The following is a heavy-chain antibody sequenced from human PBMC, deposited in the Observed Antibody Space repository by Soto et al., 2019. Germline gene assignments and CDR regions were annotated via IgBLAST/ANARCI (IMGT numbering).Heavy chain of an antibody. D-gene: IGHD2-8*01. Sequence: QVQLQESGPGLVKPSETLSLTCTVSGDSVSSGDYYWNWIRQPPGKGLEWIGYISDSGSTSHNPSLKSRVTISMETSKNHCSLELSSVTAADTAIYYCARAARRSCTNGVCYHRSAGHFDLWGRGTLVTVSS. CDR2: ISDSGST. CDR3: ARAARRSCTNGVCYHRSAGHFDL. V-gene: IGHV4-61*08. CDR1: GDSVSSGDYY. J-gene: IGHJ2*01.